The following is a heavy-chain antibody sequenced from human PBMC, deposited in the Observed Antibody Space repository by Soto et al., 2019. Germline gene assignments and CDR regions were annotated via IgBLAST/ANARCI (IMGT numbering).Heavy chain of an antibody. V-gene: IGHV4-39*01. D-gene: IGHD6-19*01. Sequence: QLQLQESGPGLVKPSETLSLTCTVSGGSISSSSYYWGWIRQPPGKGLEWIGSIYYSGSTYYNPSLKSRVTISVDTSKNQFSLKLSTVTAADTAVYYCARHKGWYIYYWGQGTLVTVSS. J-gene: IGHJ4*02. CDR3: ARHKGWYIYY. CDR2: IYYSGST. CDR1: GGSISSSSYY.